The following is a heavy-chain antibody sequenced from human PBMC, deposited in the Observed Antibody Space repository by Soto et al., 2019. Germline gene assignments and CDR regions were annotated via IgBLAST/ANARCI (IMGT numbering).Heavy chain of an antibody. CDR1: GNSITSNY. CDR2: IYYTGST. Sequence: SETLSLTCTVSGNSITSNYWSWIRQPPGKGLEWIGYIYYTGSTNYNPSLKSRVTISVDTSKNHFSLKLSSVTAADTAVYYCARLDYGDDENWFDPWGQGTLVTVSS. J-gene: IGHJ5*02. CDR3: ARLDYGDDENWFDP. D-gene: IGHD4-17*01. V-gene: IGHV4-59*08.